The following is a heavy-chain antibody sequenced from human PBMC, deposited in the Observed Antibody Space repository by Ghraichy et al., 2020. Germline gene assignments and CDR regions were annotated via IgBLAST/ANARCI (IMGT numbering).Heavy chain of an antibody. J-gene: IGHJ4*02. CDR1: GFTFSSYS. D-gene: IGHD3-3*01. V-gene: IGHV3-48*02. Sequence: GGSLRLSCAASGFTFSSYSMNWVRQAPGKGLEWVSYISSSSSSTIYYADSVKGRFTISRDNAKNSLYLQMNSLRDEDTAVYYCVSFGVFTLDYWGQGTLVTVSS. CDR2: ISSSSSSTI. CDR3: VSFGVFTLDY.